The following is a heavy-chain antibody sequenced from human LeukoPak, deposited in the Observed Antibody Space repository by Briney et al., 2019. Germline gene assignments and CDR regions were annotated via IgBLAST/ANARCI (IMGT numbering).Heavy chain of an antibody. V-gene: IGHV3-23*01. D-gene: IGHD3-9*01. Sequence: GGSLRLSCTASGLSLNNYAMSWVRQVPGKGLEWVSASSSSDDGKWYAESVRGRFTISRDTSISTAYMEVGRLRSADTAVYYCARSPHILTGEHFDYWGQGTLVTVSS. CDR2: SSSSDDGK. J-gene: IGHJ4*02. CDR3: ARSPHILTGEHFDY. CDR1: GLSLNNYA.